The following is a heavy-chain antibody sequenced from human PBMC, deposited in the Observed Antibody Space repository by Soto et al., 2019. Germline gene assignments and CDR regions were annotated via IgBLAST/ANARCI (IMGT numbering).Heavy chain of an antibody. V-gene: IGHV5-51*01. CDR2: IYPGDSDT. D-gene: IGHD6-13*01. CDR3: ARQSSGYSSSWYCCFDP. Sequence: GESLKISCKGSGYSFTSYWIGWVRQMPGKGLEWMGIIYPGDSDTRYSPSFQGQVTISADKSISTAYLQWSSLKASDTAMYYCARQSSGYSSSWYCCFDPWGQGTLVTVS. J-gene: IGHJ5*02. CDR1: GYSFTSYW.